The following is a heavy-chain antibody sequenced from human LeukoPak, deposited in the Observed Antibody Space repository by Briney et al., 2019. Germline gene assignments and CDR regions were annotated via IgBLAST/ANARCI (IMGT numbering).Heavy chain of an antibody. CDR3: AREKGGQLYYFDY. CDR1: GFTFSDYY. V-gene: IGHV3-11*06. CDR2: ISSSSSYT. Sequence: GGSLRLSCAASGFTFSDYYMSWIRQAPGKGLEWVSYISSSSSYTNYADSVKGRFTISRDNAKNTLYLQMNSLRAEDTAVYYCAREKGGQLYYFDYWGQGTLVIVSS. D-gene: IGHD2-2*01. J-gene: IGHJ4*02.